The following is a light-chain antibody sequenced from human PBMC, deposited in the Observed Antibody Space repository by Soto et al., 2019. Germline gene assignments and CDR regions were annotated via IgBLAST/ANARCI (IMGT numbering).Light chain of an antibody. CDR1: QSISTW. V-gene: IGKV1-5*01. J-gene: IGKJ1*01. CDR3: QQYNSDSRT. CDR2: DAS. Sequence: DIQMTQSPSTLSASVGDRVTITCRASQSISTWLAWYQQKPGNAPKLLIFDASTLESGVTSRFSGSGSGTEFPLTIDSLQPDDFATYYCQQYNSDSRTFGQGTELDIK.